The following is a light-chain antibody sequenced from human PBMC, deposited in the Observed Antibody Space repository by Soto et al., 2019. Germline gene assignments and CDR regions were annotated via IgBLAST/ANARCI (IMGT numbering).Light chain of an antibody. CDR1: QNIRNY. Sequence: DIQMTQSPSSLSASVGDRIIITCRASQNIRNYLVWYQQRADKAPNLLISAASSLQSGVPSRFSGSGSGTDFTLTISSLQPEDFATYYCQQTYSIPLTFGQGTKVDIK. J-gene: IGKJ1*01. V-gene: IGKV1-39*01. CDR2: AAS. CDR3: QQTYSIPLT.